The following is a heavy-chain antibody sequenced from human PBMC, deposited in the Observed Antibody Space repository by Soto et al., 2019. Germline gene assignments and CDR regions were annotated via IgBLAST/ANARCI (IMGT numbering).Heavy chain of an antibody. CDR1: GYTFTTYG. Sequence: QVQLVQSGTEVKKPGASVKVSCKASGYTFTTYGISWVRQAPGQGLEWMGWISADDGETSYAQKFQDRVTRTTDTNTRPAHMELRSLKSDETAVMYCARAPRRHPYSRRGGGLDPWGQGTLVTVSS. CDR2: ISADDGET. D-gene: IGHD6-13*01. V-gene: IGHV1-18*01. J-gene: IGHJ5*02. CDR3: ARAPRRHPYSRRGGGLDP.